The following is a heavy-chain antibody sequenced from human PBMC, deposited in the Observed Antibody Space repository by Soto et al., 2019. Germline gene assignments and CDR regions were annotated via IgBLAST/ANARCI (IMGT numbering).Heavy chain of an antibody. Sequence: GGSLRLSCAASGFTFSSYSMNWVRQAPGKGLEWVSSISSSSSYIYYAGSVKGRFTISRDNAKNSLYLQMNSLRAEDTAVYYCARGPFTIFGVAPHYYYYGMDVWGQGTTVTVSS. CDR3: ARGPFTIFGVAPHYYYYGMDV. V-gene: IGHV3-21*01. J-gene: IGHJ6*02. CDR2: ISSSSSYI. CDR1: GFTFSSYS. D-gene: IGHD3-3*01.